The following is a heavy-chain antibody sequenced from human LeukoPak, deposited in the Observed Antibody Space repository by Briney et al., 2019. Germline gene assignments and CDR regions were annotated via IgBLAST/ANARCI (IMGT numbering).Heavy chain of an antibody. CDR3: ARETYCSGGSCLQA. D-gene: IGHD2-15*01. V-gene: IGHV1-69*04. Sequence: SVKVSFKASGGTFSSYAISWVRQAPGQGLEWMGRIIPILGIANYAQKFQGRVTITADKSTSTAYMELSSLRSEDTAVYYCARETYCSGGSCLQAWGQGTLVTVSS. J-gene: IGHJ4*02. CDR2: IIPILGIA. CDR1: GGTFSSYA.